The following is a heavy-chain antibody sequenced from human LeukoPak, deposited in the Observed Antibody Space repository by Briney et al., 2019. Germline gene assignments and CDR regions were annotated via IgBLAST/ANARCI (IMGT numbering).Heavy chain of an antibody. CDR2: ISYDGNNK. CDR1: GFTFSRNV. CDR3: ARGGIPTGPYYYFYYMDV. Sequence: GSSLRLSCAASGFTFSRNVMHWVRQAPGKGLEWVALISYDGNNKFYADSVKGRFTISRDNSRNTLYLQMNSLRGEDAAVYSCARGGIPTGPYYYFYYMDVWGKGTAVTVSS. D-gene: IGHD3-10*01. V-gene: IGHV3-30*01. J-gene: IGHJ6*03.